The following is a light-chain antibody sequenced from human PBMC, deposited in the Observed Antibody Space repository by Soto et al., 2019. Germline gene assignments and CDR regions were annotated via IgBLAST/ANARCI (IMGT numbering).Light chain of an antibody. CDR1: SSDVGPYKL. Sequence: QSVLTQPASVSGSPGQSITISCSGASSDVGPYKLVAWYQQHPDKAPKLIIHEGTKRPSGVSSRFSGSQSGTTASLTISGLQAEEEADYYCCSYAASDLIFGGGTKLTVL. V-gene: IGLV2-23*01. J-gene: IGLJ2*01. CDR2: EGT. CDR3: CSYAASDLI.